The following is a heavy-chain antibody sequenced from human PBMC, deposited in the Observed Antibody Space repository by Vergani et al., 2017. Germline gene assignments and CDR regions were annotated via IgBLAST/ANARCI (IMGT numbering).Heavy chain of an antibody. CDR2: VEDSGYF. Sequence: QVQLQESGPGLVRPSETLSLTCTVSGGSLSGYYWNWFRQTPGEGLGWIGYVEDSGYFNYNPSLKTRVSMSSDTSNNQFSLMLSSVTVADTAVYYCARSIVSRNPADYFDNWGQGTLVTVSS. CDR3: ARSIVSRNPADYFDN. V-gene: IGHV4-59*01. D-gene: IGHD1-14*01. CDR1: GGSLSGYY. J-gene: IGHJ4*02.